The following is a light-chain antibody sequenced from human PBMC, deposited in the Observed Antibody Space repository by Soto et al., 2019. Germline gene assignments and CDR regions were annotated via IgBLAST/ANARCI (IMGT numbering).Light chain of an antibody. CDR3: QQYGRSPRT. Sequence: EIVLTQSPGTLSLSPGERATLSCRASESVPTNYLAWYQHKPGQAPRLLFYVTSRRATGIPDRFSGSGSGTDFTLTISGLEPEDFAVYYCQQYGRSPRTFGQGTKLEI. CDR2: VTS. CDR1: ESVPTNY. V-gene: IGKV3-20*01. J-gene: IGKJ2*01.